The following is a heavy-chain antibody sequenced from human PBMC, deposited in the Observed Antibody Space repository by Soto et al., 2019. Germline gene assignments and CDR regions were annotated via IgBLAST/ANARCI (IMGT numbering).Heavy chain of an antibody. V-gene: IGHV1-18*01. Sequence: ASVKVSCKASGYTFTSYGISWVRQAPGQGLEWMGWISAYNGNTNYAQKLQGRVTMTTDTSTSTAYMELRSLRSDDTAVYYRARDRGYYDFWSGSLIWGQGTMVTVSS. CDR3: ARDRGYYDFWSGSLI. D-gene: IGHD3-3*01. CDR2: ISAYNGNT. CDR1: GYTFTSYG. J-gene: IGHJ3*02.